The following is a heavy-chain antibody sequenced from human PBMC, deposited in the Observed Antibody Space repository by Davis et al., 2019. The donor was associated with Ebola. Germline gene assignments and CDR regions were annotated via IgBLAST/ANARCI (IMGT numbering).Heavy chain of an antibody. V-gene: IGHV1-69*10. D-gene: IGHD2-21*01. CDR2: IVPMLGIT. Sequence: SVKVSCKASGGAFEIYDFTWVRQAPGQGLEWLGGIVPMLGITNVARNFKDRVSITADKSTTTLHIQLSSPRSDDSAVYYCARGGLCVGDCYGEYFQHWGHGTLVTVSS. CDR3: ARGGLCVGDCYGEYFQH. J-gene: IGHJ1*01. CDR1: GGAFEIYD.